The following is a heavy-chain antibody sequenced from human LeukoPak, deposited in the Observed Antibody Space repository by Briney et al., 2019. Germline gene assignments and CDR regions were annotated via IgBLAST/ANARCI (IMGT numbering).Heavy chain of an antibody. Sequence: GGSLRLSCAASGFTFSNYAMSWVRQAPGKGLEWVSAISGSSEGTYYADSVKGRFTIYRDNSKNTVWLQMNSLRDEDTATYYCAKDRFYCRIFDSWGQGTLVTVSS. CDR3: AKDRFYCRIFDS. D-gene: IGHD3-22*01. CDR2: ISGSSEGT. CDR1: GFTFSNYA. V-gene: IGHV3-23*01. J-gene: IGHJ4*02.